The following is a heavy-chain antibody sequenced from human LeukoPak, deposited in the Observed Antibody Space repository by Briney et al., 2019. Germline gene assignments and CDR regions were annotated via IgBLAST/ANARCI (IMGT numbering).Heavy chain of an antibody. J-gene: IGHJ4*02. CDR3: ERDHQGYTYGRFDY. Sequence: GISWVRQAHGQGREWVGWISAYNGNKKYAQKLQGRERITTDTSKSTEYMELRRLRSEETAVKYGERDHQGYTYGRFDYWGQGTLVTVSS. CDR1: G. V-gene: IGHV1-18*01. CDR2: ISAYNGNK. D-gene: IGHD5-18*01.